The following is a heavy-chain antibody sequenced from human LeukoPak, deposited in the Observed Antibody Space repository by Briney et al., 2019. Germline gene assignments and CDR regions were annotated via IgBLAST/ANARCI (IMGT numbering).Heavy chain of an antibody. D-gene: IGHD1-26*01. V-gene: IGHV5-51*01. CDR1: GYPFSNYW. J-gene: IGHJ4*02. Sequence: GESLKISCQSSGYPFSNYWIAWVRQMPGKGLEWMGAIYPGDSDTRYSPSFQGQVTMSADKSITTAYLQWSSLKASDTALYFCARGEHQLIFDSWGQGTLVTVSS. CDR2: IYPGDSDT. CDR3: ARGEHQLIFDS.